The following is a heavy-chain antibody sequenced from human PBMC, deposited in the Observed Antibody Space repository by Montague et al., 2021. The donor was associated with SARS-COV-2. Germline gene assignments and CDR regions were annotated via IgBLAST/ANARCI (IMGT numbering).Heavy chain of an antibody. CDR3: KRDYRSVVGDGLDI. CDR1: GFTLSNYD. J-gene: IGHJ3*02. D-gene: IGHD6-19*01. Sequence: SLRLSCAASGFTLSNYDMNWVRQAPGKGPEWISHIGTSAYTTSYAGSVKGRFTISRDNGKNSLYLQMNSLRVEDTAVYYCKRDYRSVVGDGLDIWGQGTKVTVSS. V-gene: IGHV3-48*03. CDR2: IGTSAYTT.